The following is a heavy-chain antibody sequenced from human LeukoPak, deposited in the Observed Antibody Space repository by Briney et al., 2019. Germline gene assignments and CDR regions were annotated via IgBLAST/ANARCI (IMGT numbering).Heavy chain of an antibody. D-gene: IGHD1-1*01. Sequence: GGSLRLSCAASGFTFNSYSMNWVRQAPGKGLEWVSSISSSSSYIYYADSVKGRFTISRDNAKNSLYLQMNSLRAEDTAVYYCARGRYNWIRNLDNDYWGQGTLVTVSS. CDR1: GFTFNSYS. CDR2: ISSSSSYI. J-gene: IGHJ4*02. CDR3: ARGRYNWIRNLDNDY. V-gene: IGHV3-21*01.